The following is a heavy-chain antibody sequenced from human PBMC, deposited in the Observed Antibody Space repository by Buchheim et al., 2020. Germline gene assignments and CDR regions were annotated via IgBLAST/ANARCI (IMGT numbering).Heavy chain of an antibody. D-gene: IGHD1-14*01. V-gene: IGHV1-46*03. CDR1: GYTFTSHY. CDR2: INPSVGST. CDR3: GRTRNDAFDI. Sequence: QVQLVQSGAEVKKPGASVKVSCKASGYTFTSHYMHWVRQAPGLGLEWMGVINPSVGSTSYAQQFQGRVAMTRDTSTSTVYMELSSLRSEDTAVYYCGRTRNDAFDIWGQGT. J-gene: IGHJ3*02.